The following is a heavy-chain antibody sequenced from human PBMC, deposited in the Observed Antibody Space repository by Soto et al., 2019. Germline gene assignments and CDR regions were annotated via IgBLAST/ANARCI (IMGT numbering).Heavy chain of an antibody. CDR1: GFTFNNHG. D-gene: IGHD5-12*01. J-gene: IGHJ4*02. Sequence: QVELVEFGGGVVQTGRSLRLSCTASGFTFNNHGIHWVRQPPGKGLEWVAGISEDGTNKYYADSVRGRFTISRDNSKNMLYLQMSSLRTEDTALYYCAKGCGRGYDLCDSWGQGTLVTVSS. V-gene: IGHV3-30*18. CDR3: AKGCGRGYDLCDS. CDR2: ISEDGTNK.